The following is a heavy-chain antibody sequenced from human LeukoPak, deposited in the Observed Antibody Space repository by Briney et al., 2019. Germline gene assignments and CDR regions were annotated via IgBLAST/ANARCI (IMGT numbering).Heavy chain of an antibody. CDR3: SRSCSGGSCYVGFRGAFDI. CDR2: MNPNSGNT. J-gene: IGHJ3*02. V-gene: IGHV1-8*03. CDR1: GYTFTSYD. D-gene: IGHD2-15*01. Sequence: GASVKVSCKASGYTFTSYDINWVRQATGQGLEWMGWMNPNSGNTGYAQKFQGRVTITRNTSISTAYMELSSLRSEDTAVYYCSRSCSGGSCYVGFRGAFDIWGQGTMVTVSS.